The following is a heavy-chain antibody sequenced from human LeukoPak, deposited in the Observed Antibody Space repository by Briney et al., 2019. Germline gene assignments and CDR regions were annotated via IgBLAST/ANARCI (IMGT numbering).Heavy chain of an antibody. J-gene: IGHJ6*02. D-gene: IGHD6-19*01. CDR2: IYYSGST. CDR3: AREPTYSSGWLYYYYYGMDV. Sequence: SQTLSLTCTVSGGSISSGGYYWSWIRQHPGKGLEWIGYIYYSGSTYYNPSLKSRVTISVDTSKNQFSLKLSSVTATDTAVYYCAREPTYSSGWLYYYYYGMDVWGQGTTVTVSS. CDR1: GGSISSGGYY. V-gene: IGHV4-31*03.